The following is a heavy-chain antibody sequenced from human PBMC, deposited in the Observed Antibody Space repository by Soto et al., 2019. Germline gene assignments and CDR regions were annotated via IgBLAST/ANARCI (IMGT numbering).Heavy chain of an antibody. V-gene: IGHV1-58*01. D-gene: IGHD3-22*01. CDR1: GFTFTSSA. Sequence: QMQLVQSGPEVKKPGTSVKVSCKASGFTFTSSAVQWVRQARGQRLEWIGWIVVGSGNTHYAQKVQERVTITRDMSTGIAYMGLSSLGSEDTAVYYCAADNYYDSSGYYYDYWGQGTLVTVSS. CDR3: AADNYYDSSGYYYDY. J-gene: IGHJ4*02. CDR2: IVVGSGNT.